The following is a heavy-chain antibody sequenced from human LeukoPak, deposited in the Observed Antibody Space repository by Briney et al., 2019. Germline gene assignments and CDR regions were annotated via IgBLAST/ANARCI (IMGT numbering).Heavy chain of an antibody. CDR3: ARLYGSIAPHYYMDV. CDR2: IYSGGST. Sequence: GGSLRLSCAASGFTVSSNYMSWVRQAPGKGLEWVSVIYSGGSTYYADSVKGRFTISRDNSKNTLYLQMNSLRAEDTAVYYCARLYGSIAPHYYMDVWGKGTTVTVSS. CDR1: GFTVSSNY. J-gene: IGHJ6*03. D-gene: IGHD6-6*01. V-gene: IGHV3-66*04.